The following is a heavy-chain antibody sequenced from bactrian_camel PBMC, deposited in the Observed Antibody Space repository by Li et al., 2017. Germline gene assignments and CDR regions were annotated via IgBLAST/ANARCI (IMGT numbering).Heavy chain of an antibody. CDR1: ADALMY. CDR2: IYGAGDRT. J-gene: IGHJ4*01. Sequence: HVQLVESGGDSVQAGGSLRLSCSASADALMYMAWFRQAPGQEREGVATIYGAGDRTYYADSVKGRFTISQNNAKNTLYLQMNSLRDEDTAVYYCATDSAGYKTRGPGTQVTVS. V-gene: IGHV3S54*01. D-gene: IGHD6*01.